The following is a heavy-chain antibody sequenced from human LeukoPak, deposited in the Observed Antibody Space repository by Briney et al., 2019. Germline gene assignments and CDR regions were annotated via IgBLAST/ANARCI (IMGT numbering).Heavy chain of an antibody. CDR1: GFTFSSYG. D-gene: IGHD3-10*01. J-gene: IGHJ4*02. V-gene: IGHV3-30*18. CDR3: AKGGAMVRGVVDY. Sequence: GGSLRLSCAASGFTFSSYGMHWVRQALGKGLEWVAVISYDGSNKYYADSVKGRFTISRDNSKNTLYLQMNSLRAEDTAVYYCAKGGAMVRGVVDYWGQGTLVTVSS. CDR2: ISYDGSNK.